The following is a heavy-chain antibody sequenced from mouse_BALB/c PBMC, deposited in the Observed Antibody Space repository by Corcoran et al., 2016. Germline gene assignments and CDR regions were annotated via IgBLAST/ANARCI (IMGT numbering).Heavy chain of an antibody. J-gene: IGHJ1*01. CDR3: ASDYYGSSSWYFDV. CDR1: GYTFTSYV. Sequence: EVQLQQSGPELVKPGASVKMSCKASGYTFTSYVMHWVKQKPGQGLEWIGYINPYNDGTKYNEKFKGKATLTSDKSSSTAYMELSSLTSEDSAVYYCASDYYGSSSWYFDVWGAGTTVTVSS. CDR2: INPYNDGT. D-gene: IGHD1-1*01. V-gene: IGHV1S136*01.